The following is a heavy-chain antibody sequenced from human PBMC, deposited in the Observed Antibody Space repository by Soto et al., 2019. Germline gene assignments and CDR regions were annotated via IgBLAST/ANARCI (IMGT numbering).Heavy chain of an antibody. CDR1: GFNFSTYD. CDR3: ARGKCGGLGARCAAFDL. D-gene: IGHD2-21*01. CDR2: ISRNGDTT. J-gene: IGHJ3*01. V-gene: IGHV3-23*01. Sequence: EVHLLESGGGLVQPGGSLRLSCAASGFNFSTYDMSWVRQAPGRGLEWVSPISRNGDTTHYADSVKGRFTISRDNSNNTLFLQMNSLRAEDTAIYYCARGKCGGLGARCAAFDLWGQGTVVTVSS.